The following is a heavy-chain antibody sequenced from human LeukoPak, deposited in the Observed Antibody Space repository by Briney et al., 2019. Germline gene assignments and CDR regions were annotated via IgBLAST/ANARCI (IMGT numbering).Heavy chain of an antibody. D-gene: IGHD3-10*01. CDR3: ARDTTYYYGSGSYNYFDY. CDR1: GFTFSSYS. V-gene: IGHV3-21*01. J-gene: IGHJ4*02. Sequence: GGSLRLSCAASGFTFSSYSMNWVRQAPEKGLEWVSSISSSSSYIYYADSVKGRFTISRDNAKNSLYLQMNSLRAEDTAVYYCARDTTYYYGSGSYNYFDYWGQGTLATVSS. CDR2: ISSSSSYI.